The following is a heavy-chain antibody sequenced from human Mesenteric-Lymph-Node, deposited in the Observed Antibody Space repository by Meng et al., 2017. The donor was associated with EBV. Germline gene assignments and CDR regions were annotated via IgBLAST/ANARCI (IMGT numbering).Heavy chain of an antibody. CDR2: NYQSGST. CDR1: GCSSNNYYR. V-gene: IGHV4-4*02. J-gene: IGHJ4*02. Sequence: VQLQGGGPVLVKPAGPLSTTVGFSGCSSNNYYRWIRVRQPQGQELVWVSENYQSGSTNYNPSRKSRVTVSVYKSKIHFSLNLGSVAAADTAVYDCARVGQWLPIDYWGQGTLVTVSS. CDR3: ARVGQWLPIDY. D-gene: IGHD6-19*01.